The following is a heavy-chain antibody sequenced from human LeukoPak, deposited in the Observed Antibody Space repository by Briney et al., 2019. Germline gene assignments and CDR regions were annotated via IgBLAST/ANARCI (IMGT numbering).Heavy chain of an antibody. D-gene: IGHD1-26*01. CDR3: ASIVGATNDAFDI. V-gene: IGHV1-8*02. Sequence: ASVKVSCKASGYTSTTYGISWVRQAPGQGLEWMGWMNPNSGNTGYAQKFQGRVTMTRNTSISTAYMELSSLRSEDTAVYYCASIVGATNDAFDIWGQGTMGTVSS. J-gene: IGHJ3*02. CDR2: MNPNSGNT. CDR1: GYTSTTYG.